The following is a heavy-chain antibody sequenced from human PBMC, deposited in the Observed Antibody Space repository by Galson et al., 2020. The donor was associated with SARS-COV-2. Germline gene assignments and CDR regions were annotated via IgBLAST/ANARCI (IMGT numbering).Heavy chain of an antibody. CDR3: VTSGYAGAFDI. CDR2: INSNGGTK. V-gene: IGHV3-64*02. J-gene: IGHJ3*02. D-gene: IGHD5-12*01. Sequence: GGSLRLSCTTSGIPFSAYAMHWVRQTPGRGLQYVAAINSNGGTKLYDDSVKGRFTISRDNSKNTLYLQMDSLRTEDMGVYYCVTSGYAGAFDIWGRGTVVTVSP. CDR1: GIPFSAYA.